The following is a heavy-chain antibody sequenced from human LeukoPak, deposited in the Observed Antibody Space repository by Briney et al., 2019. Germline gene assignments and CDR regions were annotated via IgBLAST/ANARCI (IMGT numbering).Heavy chain of an antibody. CDR2: IYHTGTA. V-gene: IGHV4-4*02. D-gene: IGHD6-19*01. CDR1: GDSISNHAW. Sequence: PSGTLSLTCAVSGDSISNHAWWNWVRQSPGKGLEWIGEIYHTGTAHYNPSLKSRVSMSVDKSMDQFSLRLNSMTAADTAVYYCARGQFSSGCFDYWGQGALVIVSS. J-gene: IGHJ4*02. CDR3: ARGQFSSGCFDY.